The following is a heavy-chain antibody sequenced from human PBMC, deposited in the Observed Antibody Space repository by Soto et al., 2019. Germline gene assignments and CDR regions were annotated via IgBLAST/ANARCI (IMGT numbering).Heavy chain of an antibody. CDR1: GFTFSSYA. D-gene: IGHD3-3*01. CDR3: ARAPYYDFWSGYSSYYYGMDV. V-gene: IGHV3-30-3*01. J-gene: IGHJ6*02. CDR2: ISYDGSNK. Sequence: GGSLRLSCAASGFTFSSYAMHWVRQAPGKGLEWVAVISYDGSNKYYADSVKGRFTISRDNSKNTLYLQMNSLRAEDTAVYYCARAPYYDFWSGYSSYYYGMDVWGQGTTVTVSS.